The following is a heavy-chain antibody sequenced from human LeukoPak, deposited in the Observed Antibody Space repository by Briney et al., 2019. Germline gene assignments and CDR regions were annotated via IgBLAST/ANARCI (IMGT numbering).Heavy chain of an antibody. V-gene: IGHV4-39*01. Sequence: SKTLSLTCTVSGGSISSSSYYWGWICQPPGKGLEWIGSIYYSGSTYYNPSLKSRVTISVDTSKNQFSLKLSSVTAADTAVYYCARHSSRNYYYYYMDVWGKGTTVTVSS. CDR2: IYYSGST. J-gene: IGHJ6*03. CDR1: GGSISSSSYY. D-gene: IGHD3-10*01. CDR3: ARHSSRNYYYYYMDV.